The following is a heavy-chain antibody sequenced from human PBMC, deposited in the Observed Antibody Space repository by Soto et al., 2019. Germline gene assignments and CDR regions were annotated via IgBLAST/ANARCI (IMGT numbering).Heavy chain of an antibody. CDR3: ASGDGLLWFGELSYYFDY. CDR1: GFTFSSYA. Sequence: ESGGGVVQPGRSLRLSCAASGFTFSSYAMHWVRQAPGKGLEWVAVISYDGSNKYYADSVKGRFTISRDNSKNTLYLQMNSLRAEDTAVYYCASGDGLLWFGELSYYFDYWGQGTLVTVSS. J-gene: IGHJ4*02. D-gene: IGHD3-10*01. V-gene: IGHV3-30-3*01. CDR2: ISYDGSNK.